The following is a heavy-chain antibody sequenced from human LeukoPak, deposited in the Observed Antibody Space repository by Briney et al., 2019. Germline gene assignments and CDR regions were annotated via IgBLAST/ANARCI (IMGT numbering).Heavy chain of an antibody. Sequence: TGGSLRLSCTASGFTFSDYYMSWIRQAPGKGLEWVSYISTSGSTIYYRDSVKGRFTISRDNAKNSLYLQMNSLRAEDTAVYYCARDSCSNGVCFDYWGQGTLVTVSS. J-gene: IGHJ4*02. D-gene: IGHD2-8*01. CDR3: ARDSCSNGVCFDY. V-gene: IGHV3-11*04. CDR1: GFTFSDYY. CDR2: ISTSGSTI.